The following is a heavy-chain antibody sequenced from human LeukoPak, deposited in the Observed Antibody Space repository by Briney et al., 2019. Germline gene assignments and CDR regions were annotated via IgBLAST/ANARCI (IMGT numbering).Heavy chain of an antibody. Sequence: PSETLSLTCTVSGGSISSGGYYWSWIRQHPGKGLEWIGYIYYSGSTYYNPSLKSRVTISVDTSKNQFSLKLSSVTAADTAVYYCARGGAGTDSFDYWGQGTLVTVSS. CDR3: ARGGAGTDSFDY. CDR2: IYYSGST. V-gene: IGHV4-31*03. D-gene: IGHD6-13*01. J-gene: IGHJ4*02. CDR1: GGSISSGGYY.